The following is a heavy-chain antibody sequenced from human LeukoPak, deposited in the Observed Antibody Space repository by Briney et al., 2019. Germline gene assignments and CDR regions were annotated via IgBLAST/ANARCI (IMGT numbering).Heavy chain of an antibody. CDR2: IGSSNTI. Sequence: GGSLRLSCAASGFTFSDYYMSWIRQAPGKGLEWLSYIGSSNTIYSADSVKGRFAISRDNAKNSLYLQMNSLRAEDTAVYYCAELGITMIGGVWGKGTTVTISS. D-gene: IGHD3-10*02. J-gene: IGHJ6*04. V-gene: IGHV3-69-1*02. CDR3: AELGITMIGGV. CDR1: GFTFSDYY.